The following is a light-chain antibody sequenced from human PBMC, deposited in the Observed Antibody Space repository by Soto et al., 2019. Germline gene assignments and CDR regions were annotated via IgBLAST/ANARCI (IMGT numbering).Light chain of an antibody. V-gene: IGLV1-44*01. CDR2: YDN. Sequence: QSVPTQPPSASGTPGQRVTISCSGCNSNIGSNTVNWYQQLPGTAPKLLIYYDNLRPSGVPDRISGSKSGTSASLAISGLQSDDEADYYCAAWDDSLNGRVFGTGTKVTVL. J-gene: IGLJ1*01. CDR3: AAWDDSLNGRV. CDR1: NSNIGSNT.